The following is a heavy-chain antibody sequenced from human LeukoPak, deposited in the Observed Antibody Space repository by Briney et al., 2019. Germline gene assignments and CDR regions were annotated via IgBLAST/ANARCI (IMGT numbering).Heavy chain of an antibody. Sequence: GASVKVSCKASGGTFSSYAISWVRQAPGQGLEWMGGIIPIFGTANYAQKFQGRVTITADESTSTAYMELSSLRSEDTAVYYCARMYSGSYYDFDYWGQGTLVTASS. CDR3: ARMYSGSYYDFDY. CDR1: GGTFSSYA. J-gene: IGHJ4*02. CDR2: IIPIFGTA. D-gene: IGHD1-26*01. V-gene: IGHV1-69*13.